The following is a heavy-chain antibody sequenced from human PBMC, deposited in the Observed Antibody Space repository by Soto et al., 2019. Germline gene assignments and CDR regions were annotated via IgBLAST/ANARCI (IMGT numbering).Heavy chain of an antibody. CDR2: INPNSGGT. CDR1: GYTFTGYY. CDR3: ARDVDYSSGWYYFDY. D-gene: IGHD6-19*01. V-gene: IGHV1-2*04. J-gene: IGHJ4*02. Sequence: QVQLVQSGAEVKKPGASVKVSCKASGYTFTGYYMHWVRQAPGQGLEWMGWINPNSGGTNYAQKFQGWVTMTRDTSISRAYMELSRLRSDDTGVYYCARDVDYSSGWYYFDYWGQGTLVTVSS.